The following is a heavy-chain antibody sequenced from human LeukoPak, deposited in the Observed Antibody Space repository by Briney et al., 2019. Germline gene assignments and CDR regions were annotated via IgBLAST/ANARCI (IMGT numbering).Heavy chain of an antibody. Sequence: PRGSLRLSCAASEFTFSSFEMNWVRQAPGKGLEWISYISSSGTYIYYADSVKGRFTISRDNAKSSLSLQMNSLRAEDTAVYYCAKGDSSCIRGCFDSWGQGTLVTVSS. J-gene: IGHJ4*02. V-gene: IGHV3-48*03. CDR3: AKGDSSCIRGCFDS. CDR2: ISSSGTYI. CDR1: EFTFSSFE. D-gene: IGHD1-26*01.